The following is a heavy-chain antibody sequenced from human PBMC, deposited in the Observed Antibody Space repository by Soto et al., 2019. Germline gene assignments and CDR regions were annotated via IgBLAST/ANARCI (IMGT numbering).Heavy chain of an antibody. V-gene: IGHV4-34*01. CDR3: ARFPPYDSSGYGFAFDI. D-gene: IGHD3-22*01. Sequence: QVQLQQWGAGLLKPSETLSLTCAVYGGSFSGYYWSWIRQPPGKGLEWIGEINHSGSTNYNPSLKSRDTISVDTSKNQFALKLSSVTAADTAVYYCARFPPYDSSGYGFAFDIWGQGTMVTVSS. CDR1: GGSFSGYY. CDR2: INHSGST. J-gene: IGHJ3*02.